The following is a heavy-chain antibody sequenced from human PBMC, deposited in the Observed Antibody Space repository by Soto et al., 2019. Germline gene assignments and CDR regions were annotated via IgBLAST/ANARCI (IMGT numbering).Heavy chain of an antibody. CDR2: IWYDGSKK. Sequence: VQLVESGGGVVQPGRSLRLSCAASGFSFSSYGMHWVRQAPGKGLEWLAVIWYDGSKKYYADSVKVRFTVSRDNSENTLYLQMNSLTAEDTAVYYCARKDDYGDYATGGYWGQGTLVIVSS. J-gene: IGHJ4*02. CDR3: ARKDDYGDYATGGY. D-gene: IGHD4-17*01. CDR1: GFSFSSYG. V-gene: IGHV3-33*01.